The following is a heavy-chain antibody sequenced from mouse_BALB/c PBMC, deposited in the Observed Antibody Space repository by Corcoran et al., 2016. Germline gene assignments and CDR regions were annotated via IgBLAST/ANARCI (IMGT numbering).Heavy chain of an antibody. CDR3: AKTARATYYFDY. V-gene: IGHV1-66*01. CDR1: GYSFTSYY. Sequence: QVQLQQSGPELVKPGASVKISCKASGYSFTSYYIHWVKQRPGQGLEWIGWIFPGSGNTKYNEKFKGKATLTAVTSSSTAYMQLSSLTSEDSVVYFWAKTARATYYFDYWGQGTTLTVSS. D-gene: IGHD3-2*01. J-gene: IGHJ2*01. CDR2: IFPGSGNT.